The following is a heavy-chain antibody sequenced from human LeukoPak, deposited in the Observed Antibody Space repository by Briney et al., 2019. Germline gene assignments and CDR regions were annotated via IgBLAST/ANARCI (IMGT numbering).Heavy chain of an antibody. J-gene: IGHJ4*02. V-gene: IGHV3-66*01. D-gene: IGHD2-21*01. CDR1: GFAVINNY. CDR2: IYSDGST. CDR3: ARGGGAFCGTDCDRNFDY. Sequence: GGSLRLSCEASGFAVINNYMSWVRQAPGKGLEWVTVIYSDGSTYYGDSVRGRFIISRDSSKNTVSLQMNSLRGEDTAVYFCARGGGAFCGTDCDRNFDYWGQGTLVIVSS.